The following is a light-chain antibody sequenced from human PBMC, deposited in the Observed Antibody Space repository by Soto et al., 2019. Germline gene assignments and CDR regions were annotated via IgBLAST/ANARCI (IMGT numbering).Light chain of an antibody. CDR3: QQYGSPPLT. J-gene: IGKJ4*01. CDR1: QSVSSNY. Sequence: EIGLTQCSASLSLSPGERATLSCRASQSVSSNYLAWFQPSPGQAARLLIYGASSTAAGIPDRFSGSGSGTAFTLAISRLEPEDFAVYYCQQYGSPPLTFGGGTTVDIK. V-gene: IGKV3-20*01. CDR2: GAS.